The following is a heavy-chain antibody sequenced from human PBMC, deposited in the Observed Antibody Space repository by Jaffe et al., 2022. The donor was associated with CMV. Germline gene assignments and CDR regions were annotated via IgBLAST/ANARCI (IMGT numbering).Heavy chain of an antibody. J-gene: IGHJ5*02. D-gene: IGHD4-17*01. V-gene: IGHV3-9*01. CDR3: AKAPTVTSWFDP. CDR1: GFTFDDYA. CDR2: ISWNSGSI. Sequence: EVQLVESGGGLVQPGRSLRLSCAASGFTFDDYAMHWVRQAPGKGLEWVSGISWNSGSIGYADSVKGRFTISRDNAKNSLYLQMNSLRAEDTALYYCAKAPTVTSWFDPWGQGTLVTVSS.